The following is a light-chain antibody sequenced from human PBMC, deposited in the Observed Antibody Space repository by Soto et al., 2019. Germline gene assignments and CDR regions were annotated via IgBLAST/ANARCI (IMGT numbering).Light chain of an antibody. Sequence: EIVLTQTPATLSSFPGDRVTLSCRASQRVSSNLAWYQQKPCQAPRLLIYGASTRATGIPARFSGSASGTDLTLTISRVAPEDIAVNYCKQYGSSRLTLGGGTKVEI. CDR2: GAS. J-gene: IGKJ4*01. V-gene: IGKV3-20*01. CDR3: KQYGSSRLT. CDR1: QRVSSN.